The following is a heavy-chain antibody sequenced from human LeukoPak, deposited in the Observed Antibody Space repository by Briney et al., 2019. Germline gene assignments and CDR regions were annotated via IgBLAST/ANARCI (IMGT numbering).Heavy chain of an antibody. J-gene: IGHJ5*02. V-gene: IGHV3-9*03. D-gene: IGHD1-26*01. CDR3: ARGNSGSYSQDWFDP. CDR2: ISWNSGTI. Sequence: PGRSLRLSCAPSGFTFDDYAMHWVRHAPRKGLEWVSGISWNSGTIGYADSVKGRFTISRDNAKNSLYLQMNSLRDDDMALYYCARGNSGSYSQDWFDPWGQGTLVTVSS. CDR1: GFTFDDYA.